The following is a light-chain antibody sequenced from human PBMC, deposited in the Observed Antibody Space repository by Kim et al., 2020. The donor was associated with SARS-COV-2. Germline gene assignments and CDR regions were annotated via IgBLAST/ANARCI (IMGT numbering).Light chain of an antibody. CDR3: QQYNTYPYT. CDR2: KAS. V-gene: IGKV1-5*03. CDR1: QSIGTW. Sequence: SASIGDRVTITCRASQSIGTWLDWYQQKPGNAPNLLIYKASSLHRGVPSRVSGSGSGTEFTLTISSLQPDDFATYYCQQYNTYPYTFGQGTKLEI. J-gene: IGKJ2*01.